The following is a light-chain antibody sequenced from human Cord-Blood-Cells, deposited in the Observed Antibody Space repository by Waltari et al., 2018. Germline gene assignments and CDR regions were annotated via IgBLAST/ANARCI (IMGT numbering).Light chain of an antibody. CDR1: QSIRSC. V-gene: IGKV1-5*01. Sequence: DIQMTPSPSTRSASGGDKVPITCRASQSIRSCLAWYQQKPGKDPKLLIYDASSFENEVPSRFSGSGSGTEFTLTISRLQPDDFATYYCQQYKSYCTFGQGTKLEIK. CDR3: QQYKSYCT. CDR2: DAS. J-gene: IGKJ2*02.